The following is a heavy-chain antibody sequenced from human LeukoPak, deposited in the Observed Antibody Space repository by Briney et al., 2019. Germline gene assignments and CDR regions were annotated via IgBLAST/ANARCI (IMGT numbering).Heavy chain of an antibody. D-gene: IGHD3-9*01. V-gene: IGHV3-23*01. CDR1: GFTFSSYG. CDR3: ARDPRVLRYFDWLTN. Sequence: GGSLRLSCAASGFTFSSYGMSWVRQAPGKGLEWVSAISGSGGSTYYADSVKGRFTISRDNSKNTLYLQMNSLRAEDTAVYYCARDPRVLRYFDWLTNWGQGTLVTVSS. J-gene: IGHJ4*02. CDR2: ISGSGGST.